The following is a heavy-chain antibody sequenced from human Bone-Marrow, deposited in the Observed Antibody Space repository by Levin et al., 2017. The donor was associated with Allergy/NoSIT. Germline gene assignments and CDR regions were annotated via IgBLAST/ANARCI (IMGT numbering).Heavy chain of an antibody. Sequence: SETLSLTCNVSGGSITTGSYYWGWIRQPPGKGLEWIGSIYYSGSTHYKPSLKSRVTISVDTSKNQFSLRLTSVIAADTAVYYCASPSCRSSSCYNMAVWGEGTTVIVSS. CDR2: IYYSGST. V-gene: IGHV4-39*01. CDR1: GGSITTGSYY. J-gene: IGHJ6*03. D-gene: IGHD2-2*02. CDR3: ASPSCRSSSCYNMAV.